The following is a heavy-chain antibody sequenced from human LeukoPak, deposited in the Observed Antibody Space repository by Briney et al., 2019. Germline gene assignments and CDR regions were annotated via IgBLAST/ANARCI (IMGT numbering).Heavy chain of an antibody. D-gene: IGHD6-19*01. V-gene: IGHV4-30-4*01. Sequence: SETLSLTCTVSGGSISSGDYYWSWIRQPPGKGLEWIGCIYYSGSTYYNPSLKSRVTISVDTSKNQFSLKLSSVTAADTAVYYCASLVNMAGMIFFDIWGQGTMVTVSS. CDR3: ASLVNMAGMIFFDI. J-gene: IGHJ3*02. CDR1: GGSISSGDYY. CDR2: IYYSGST.